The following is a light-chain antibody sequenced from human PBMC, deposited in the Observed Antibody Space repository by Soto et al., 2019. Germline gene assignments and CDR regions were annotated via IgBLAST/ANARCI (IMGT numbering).Light chain of an antibody. CDR3: HQYGSSPLT. J-gene: IGKJ4*01. CDR2: GGS. Sequence: EIVLTQSPGTLSLSPGERATLSCRASQSIRSSSLAWYQQKPGQAPRLLIYGGSSRATGIPDRFSGGGSGTGFSLTISRLETEDFSVYYCHQYGSSPLTLGGGTKVDIK. CDR1: QSIRSSS. V-gene: IGKV3-20*01.